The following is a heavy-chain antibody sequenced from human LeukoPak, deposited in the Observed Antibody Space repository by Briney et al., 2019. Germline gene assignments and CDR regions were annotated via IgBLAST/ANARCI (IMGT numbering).Heavy chain of an antibody. D-gene: IGHD2-2*02. J-gene: IGHJ6*03. CDR1: GFTFSSYS. V-gene: IGHV3-21*01. CDR3: ARDLGEYCSSTSCYSNYYYYYYMDV. CDR2: ISSSSSYI. Sequence: PGGSLRLSCAASGFTFSSYSMNWVRQAPGKGLEWVSSISSSSSYIYYADSVKGRFTISRDNAKNSLYLQMNSLRAEDTAVYYCARDLGEYCSSTSCYSNYYYYYYMDVWGKGTTVTVSS.